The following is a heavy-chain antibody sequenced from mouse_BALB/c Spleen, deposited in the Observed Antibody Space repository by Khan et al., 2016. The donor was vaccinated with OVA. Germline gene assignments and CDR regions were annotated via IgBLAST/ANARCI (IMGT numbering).Heavy chain of an antibody. D-gene: IGHD2-14*01. CDR2: INPRSGYT. Sequence: QVQLKESGAELARPGASVKMSCEASGYTFTSNTMHWVKQRPGQGLEWIGYINPRSGYTNYNQKFKDKATLTAYKSSSTAYMQLNSLTSEDSAVYYGARRTTGYDMDYWGQRTSGIVSS. CDR3: ARRTTGYDMDY. V-gene: IGHV1-4*01. CDR1: GYTFTSNT. J-gene: IGHJ4*01.